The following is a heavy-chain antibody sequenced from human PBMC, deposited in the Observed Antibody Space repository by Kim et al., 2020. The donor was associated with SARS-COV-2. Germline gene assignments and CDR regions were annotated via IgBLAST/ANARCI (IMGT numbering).Heavy chain of an antibody. CDR2: IYHSGST. V-gene: IGHV4-38-2*02. CDR3: ARVLDFDWLLPPAPWFDP. CDR1: GYSISSGYY. J-gene: IGHJ5*02. D-gene: IGHD3-9*01. Sequence: SETLSLTCTVSGYSISSGYYWGWIRQPPGKGLEWIGSIYHSGSTYYNPSLKSRVTISVDTSKNQFSLKLSSVTAADTAVYYCARVLDFDWLLPPAPWFDPWGQGTLVTVSS.